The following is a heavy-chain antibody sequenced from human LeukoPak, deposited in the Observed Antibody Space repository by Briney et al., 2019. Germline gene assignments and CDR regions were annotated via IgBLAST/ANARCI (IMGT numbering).Heavy chain of an antibody. CDR2: IYYSGST. CDR1: GGSISSYY. CDR3: ARGLGKWLPSQYYFDY. Sequence: SETLSLTCTVSGGSISSYYWSWIRQPPGKGLEWIGYIYYSGSTNYNPSLKSRVTISVDTSKNQFSLKLSSVTAADTAVYYCARGLGKWLPSQYYFDYWGQGTLVTVSS. D-gene: IGHD5-12*01. J-gene: IGHJ4*02. V-gene: IGHV4-59*12.